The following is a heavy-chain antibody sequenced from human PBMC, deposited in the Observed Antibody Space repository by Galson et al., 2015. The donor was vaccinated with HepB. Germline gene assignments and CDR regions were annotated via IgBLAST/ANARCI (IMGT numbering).Heavy chain of an antibody. CDR3: ASGLAAAGYYWYLDL. D-gene: IGHD6-13*01. Sequence: SLRLSCAASGFTVSSNYMSWVRQAPGKGLEWVSVIYSGGSTYYADSVKGRFTISRDNSKNTLYLQMNSLRAEDTAVYYCASGLAAAGYYWYLDLWGRGTLVTVSS. CDR1: GFTVSSNY. J-gene: IGHJ2*01. V-gene: IGHV3-53*01. CDR2: IYSGGST.